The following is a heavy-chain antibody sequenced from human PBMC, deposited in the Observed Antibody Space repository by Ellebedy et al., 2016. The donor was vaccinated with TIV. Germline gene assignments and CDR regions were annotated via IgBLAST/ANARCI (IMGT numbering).Heavy chain of an antibody. CDR3: AKGPPKLLDL. CDR2: ISNDGGRYK. Sequence: GGSLRLXCAASGFTFRRFGMHWVRQAPGKGLEWVAFISNDGGRYKEYADSVKGRFTISRDDSRNTVYVQMSSLRIEDTAVYYCAKGPPKLLDLWGQGTMVTVSS. V-gene: IGHV3-30*02. J-gene: IGHJ3*01. D-gene: IGHD6-6*01. CDR1: GFTFRRFG.